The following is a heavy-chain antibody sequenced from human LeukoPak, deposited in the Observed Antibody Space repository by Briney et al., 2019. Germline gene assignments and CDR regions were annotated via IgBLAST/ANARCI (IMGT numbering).Heavy chain of an antibody. V-gene: IGHV3-53*01. CDR1: GFTVSTNY. Sequence: PGGSLRLSCAASGFTVSTNYMNWVRQAPGKGLEWVSILYSGSDTYYADSVKGRFTISRDSSKNILFLQMNNLRAEDTAAYYCARVGDHFHWYLDLWGRGTLATVSS. CDR2: LYSGSDT. J-gene: IGHJ2*01. CDR3: ARVGDHFHWYLDL. D-gene: IGHD3-10*01.